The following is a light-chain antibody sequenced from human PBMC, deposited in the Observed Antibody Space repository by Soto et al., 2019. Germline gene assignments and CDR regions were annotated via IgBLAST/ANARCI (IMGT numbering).Light chain of an antibody. V-gene: IGLV1-47*02. Sequence: QSVLPQKPSVSGTPGQTVTISWSGSNSNIGRNYVYWYQQLQGAAPKLLMYSHNIRPSGVPDRFSASTSGTSASLVISGLRSEDEADYHCATWDDDVSGVVFGGGTKVTVL. CDR1: NSNIGRNY. CDR2: SHN. J-gene: IGLJ2*01. CDR3: ATWDDDVSGVV.